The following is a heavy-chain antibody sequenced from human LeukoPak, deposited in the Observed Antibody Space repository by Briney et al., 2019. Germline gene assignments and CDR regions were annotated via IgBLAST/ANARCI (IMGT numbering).Heavy chain of an antibody. J-gene: IGHJ4*03. CDR1: GFTFSTSG. CDR3: AKLLRDVTIYDF. Sequence: GGSLRLSCVASGFTFSTSGMHWVRQSPGKGLDWVAFIRNDGNKKNYAESVKGRFTISRDNSRNTLYLQMDSLSAEDTAFYYCAKLLRDVTIYDFWGHGALVTVSS. V-gene: IGHV3-30*02. D-gene: IGHD5-24*01. CDR2: IRNDGNKK.